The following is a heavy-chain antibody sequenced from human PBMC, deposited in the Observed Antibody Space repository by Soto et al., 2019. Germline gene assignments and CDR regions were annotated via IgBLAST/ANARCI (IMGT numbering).Heavy chain of an antibody. D-gene: IGHD2-2*01. V-gene: IGHV4-4*07. J-gene: IGHJ2*01. CDR1: GGSISSYY. Sequence: SETLSLTCTVSGGSISSYYWSWIRQPAGKGLEWIGRIYTSGSTNYNPSLKSRVTMSVDTSKNQFSLKLSPVTAADPAVSYRARDGPYQDLYWYFDLWGRGTLVTVSS. CDR2: IYTSGST. CDR3: ARDGPYQDLYWYFDL.